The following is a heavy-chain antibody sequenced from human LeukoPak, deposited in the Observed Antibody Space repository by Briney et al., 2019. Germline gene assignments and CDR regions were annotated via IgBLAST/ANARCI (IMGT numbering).Heavy chain of an antibody. CDR2: INHSGST. J-gene: IGHJ6*02. D-gene: IGHD1-26*01. V-gene: IGHV4-34*01. CDR3: ARGRSNYYGMDV. Sequence: PSETPSLTCAVYGGSFSGYYWSWIRQPPGKGLEWIGEINHSGSTNYSPSLKSRVTISVDTSKNQFSLKLSSVTAADTAVYYCARGRSNYYGMDVWGQGTTVTVSS. CDR1: GGSFSGYY.